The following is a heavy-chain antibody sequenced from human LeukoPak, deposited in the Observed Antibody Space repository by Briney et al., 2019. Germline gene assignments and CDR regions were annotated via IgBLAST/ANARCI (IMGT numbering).Heavy chain of an antibody. CDR3: AKDATWIQHFDY. V-gene: IGHV3-21*05. D-gene: IGHD5-18*01. CDR2: ISSSSSYI. Sequence: GGSLRLSRAASGLTLSSYDINWVLQAPGKGLEWVSYISSSSSYIYYADSVKGQFTISRDNSKNSLCLQLNSLRAEDTAVYYCAKDATWIQHFDYWGQGTLVTVSS. CDR1: GLTLSSYD. J-gene: IGHJ4*02.